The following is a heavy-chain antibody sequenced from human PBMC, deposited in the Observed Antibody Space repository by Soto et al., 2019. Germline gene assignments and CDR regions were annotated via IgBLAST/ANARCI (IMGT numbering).Heavy chain of an antibody. J-gene: IGHJ4*02. D-gene: IGHD3-10*01. CDR3: ARVSWFGEFSDS. CDR2: IGSNTHAT. CDR1: GLTFTKYA. Sequence: GGSLRLSCAASGLTFTKYAMSWVCQAPGKGLEGVSTIGSNTHATYYADSVKGRYTISRDNSKNMLYLQMNSLRAEDTAVYYCARVSWFGEFSDSWGQGTLVTVSS. V-gene: IGHV3-23*01.